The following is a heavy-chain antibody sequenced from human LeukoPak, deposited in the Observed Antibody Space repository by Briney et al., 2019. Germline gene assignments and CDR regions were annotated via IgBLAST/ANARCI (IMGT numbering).Heavy chain of an antibody. J-gene: IGHJ4*02. D-gene: IGHD6-13*01. CDR2: INPSGGST. CDR3: ARLAAGLFDY. Sequence: ASVKVSCKASGYTFTSSYMHWVRQAPGQGLEWMGIINPSGGSTSYAQKLQGRVTMTRDTSTSTVYMELSSLRSEDTAVYYCARLAAGLFDYWGQGTLVTVSS. CDR1: GYTFTSSY. V-gene: IGHV1-46*01.